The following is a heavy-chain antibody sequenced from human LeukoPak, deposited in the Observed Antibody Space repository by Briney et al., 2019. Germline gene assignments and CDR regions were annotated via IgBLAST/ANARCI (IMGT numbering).Heavy chain of an antibody. CDR1: GYTFTSYG. D-gene: IGHD2-2*01. Sequence: GASVKVSCKASGYTFTSYGISWVRQAPGQGLEWMGGIIPIFGTANYAQKFQGRVTITTDESTSTAYMELSSLRSEDTAVYYCAVDIVVVPAAMFWFDPWGQGTLVTVSS. V-gene: IGHV1-69*05. CDR2: IIPIFGTA. CDR3: AVDIVVVPAAMFWFDP. J-gene: IGHJ5*02.